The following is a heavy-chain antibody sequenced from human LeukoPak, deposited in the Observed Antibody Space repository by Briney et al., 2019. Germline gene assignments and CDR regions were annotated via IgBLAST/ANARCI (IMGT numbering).Heavy chain of an antibody. J-gene: IGHJ3*02. CDR3: ARRSDGAFDI. Sequence: GESLKIPCKGSGYSFTRYGIGWVRQMPGKGLEWMGIIYPGDSDTRYSPSFQGQVGISADKSISTAYLQWSSLKASDTAMYYCARRSDGAFDIWGQGTMVTVSS. CDR2: IYPGDSDT. CDR1: GYSFTRYG. V-gene: IGHV5-51*01.